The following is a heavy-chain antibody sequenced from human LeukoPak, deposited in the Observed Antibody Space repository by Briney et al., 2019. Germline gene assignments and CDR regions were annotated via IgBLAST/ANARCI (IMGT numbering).Heavy chain of an antibody. CDR1: GGSISSSSYY. CDR2: IYYSGST. CDR3: ARVTSYYDSSPFDY. J-gene: IGHJ4*02. D-gene: IGHD3-22*01. V-gene: IGHV4-39*07. Sequence: PSETLCLTCTVSGGSISSSSYYWGWIRQPPGKGLEWIGSIYYSGSTYYNPSLKSRVTISVDTSKNQFSLKLSSVTAADTAVYYCARVTSYYDSSPFDYWGQGTLVTVSS.